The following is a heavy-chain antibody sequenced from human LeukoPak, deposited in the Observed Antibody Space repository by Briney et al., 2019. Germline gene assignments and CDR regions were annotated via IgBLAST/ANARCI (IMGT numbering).Heavy chain of an antibody. CDR3: ARAVKRFNYGMDV. CDR2: IYYSGST. V-gene: IGHV4-59*01. CDR1: GGSISSYY. Sequence: PSETLSLTCTVSGGSISSYYWSWIRQPPGKGLEWIGYIYYSGSTNYNPSLKSRVTISVDTSKNQFSLKLSSVTAADTAVYYCARAVKRFNYGMDVWGQGTTVTVSS. J-gene: IGHJ6*02.